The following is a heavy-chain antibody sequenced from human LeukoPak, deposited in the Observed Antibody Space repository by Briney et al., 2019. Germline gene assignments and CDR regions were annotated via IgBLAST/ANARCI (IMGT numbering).Heavy chain of an antibody. J-gene: IGHJ5*02. CDR1: GGSISSGSYY. D-gene: IGHD3-3*01. CDR3: AREVDFGVAPNWFDP. CDR2: IYTSGST. V-gene: IGHV4-61*02. Sequence: SETLSLTCTVSGGSISSGSYYWSWIRHPAGKGLEWIGRIYTSGSTNYNPSLKSRVTISVDTSKNQFSLKLSSVTAADTAVYYCAREVDFGVAPNWFDPWGQGTLVTVSS.